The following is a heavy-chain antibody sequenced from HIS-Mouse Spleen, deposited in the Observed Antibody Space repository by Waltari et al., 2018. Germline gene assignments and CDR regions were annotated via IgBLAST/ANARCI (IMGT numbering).Heavy chain of an antibody. D-gene: IGHD6-13*01. Sequence: QLQLQESGPGLVKPSETLSLTCTVSGGSISSSSYYWGWIRQPPGKGLEWIGSIYSSGSTYYNPSLKSRVTISVDTSKNQFSLKLGSVTAADTAVYYCAREIPYSSSWYDWYFDLWGRGTLVTVSS. CDR3: AREIPYSSSWYDWYFDL. V-gene: IGHV4-39*07. CDR1: GGSISSSSYY. J-gene: IGHJ2*01. CDR2: IYSSGST.